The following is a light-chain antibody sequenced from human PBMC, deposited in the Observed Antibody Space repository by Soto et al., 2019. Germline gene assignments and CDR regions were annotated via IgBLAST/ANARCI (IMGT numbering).Light chain of an antibody. CDR3: SSYTNSNTQV. V-gene: IGLV2-14*01. J-gene: IGLJ3*02. CDR2: EVS. CDR1: SNDVGGYNY. Sequence: QSALTQPASVSGSPRQSITISCTGTSNDVGGYNYVSWYQQHPGKAPKLMIYEVSNWPSGVSNRFSGSKSGNTASLTISGLQAEDEADYYCSSYTNSNTQVFGGGTKVTVL.